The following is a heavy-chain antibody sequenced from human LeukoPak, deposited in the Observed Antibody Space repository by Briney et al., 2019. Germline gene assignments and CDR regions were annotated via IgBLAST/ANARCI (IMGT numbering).Heavy chain of an antibody. D-gene: IGHD1-14*01. J-gene: IGHJ2*01. V-gene: IGHV1-2*02. Sequence: VASVKVSCKASGYTFTGFYIHWVRQAPGQGLEWMGWINPDSGGTNYAQKFQDRVTITRDTSISTAYMELSSLKSDDTAVYYCARPLTTSGWYFDLWGRGTLVTVSS. CDR1: GYTFTGFY. CDR2: INPDSGGT. CDR3: ARPLTTSGWYFDL.